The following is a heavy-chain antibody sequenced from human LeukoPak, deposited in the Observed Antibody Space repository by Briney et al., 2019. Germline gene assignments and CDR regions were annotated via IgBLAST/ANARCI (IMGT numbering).Heavy chain of an antibody. Sequence: PGRSLRLSCAASGFTFSSYAMHWVRQAPGKGLEWVAVISYDGSNKYYADSVKGRFTISRDNSKNSLYLQMNSLRAEDTAVYYCASSDRPPDYWGQGTLVTVSS. CDR2: ISYDGSNK. J-gene: IGHJ4*02. CDR3: ASSDRPPDY. D-gene: IGHD6-6*01. V-gene: IGHV3-30-3*01. CDR1: GFTFSSYA.